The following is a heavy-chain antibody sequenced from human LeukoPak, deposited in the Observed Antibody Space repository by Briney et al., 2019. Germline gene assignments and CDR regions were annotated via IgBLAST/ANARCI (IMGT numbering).Heavy chain of an antibody. Sequence: GGSLRLSCAASGFTFSDYYMSWIRQAPGKGLEWVSYISSRGSTVYYADSVKGRFTISRDNAKNSLHLQMNSLRAEDTAVYYCARVRYGEVAYYYMDVWGKGTTVTVSS. D-gene: IGHD4-17*01. J-gene: IGHJ6*03. CDR3: ARVRYGEVAYYYMDV. CDR2: ISSRGSTV. V-gene: IGHV3-11*01. CDR1: GFTFSDYY.